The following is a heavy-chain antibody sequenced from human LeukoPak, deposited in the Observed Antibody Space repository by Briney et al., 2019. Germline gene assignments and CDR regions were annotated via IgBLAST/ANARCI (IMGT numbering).Heavy chain of an antibody. D-gene: IGHD1-14*01. CDR1: ASTSSHHN. V-gene: IGHV3-11*04. CDR2: ISSSGSTI. Sequence: GTPPLTRPATASTSSHHNMSYIRQAPGNGLEWVSYISSSGSTIYYADSVKGRFTISRDNAKNSLYLQMSSLRAEDTAVYYCARGIHHRVPEENFDYWGQGTLATVSS. J-gene: IGHJ4*02. CDR3: ARGIHHRVPEENFDY.